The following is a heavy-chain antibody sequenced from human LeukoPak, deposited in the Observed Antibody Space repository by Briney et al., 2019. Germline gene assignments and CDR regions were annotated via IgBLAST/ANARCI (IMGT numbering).Heavy chain of an antibody. Sequence: EASVKVSCKASGGTFSSYAISWVRQAPGQGLEWMGGIIPIFGTANYAQKFQGRVTITTDESTSIAYMELSSLRSEDTAVYYCARGPPLGYCSSTSCQGSWFDPWGQGTLVTVSS. J-gene: IGHJ5*02. CDR1: GGTFSSYA. D-gene: IGHD2-2*01. CDR3: ARGPPLGYCSSTSCQGSWFDP. V-gene: IGHV1-69*05. CDR2: IIPIFGTA.